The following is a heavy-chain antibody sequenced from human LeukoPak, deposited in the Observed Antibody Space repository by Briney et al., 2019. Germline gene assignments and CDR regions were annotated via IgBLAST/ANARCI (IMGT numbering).Heavy chain of an antibody. D-gene: IGHD3-22*01. CDR1: GFTYNTYA. V-gene: IGHV3-23*01. CDR2: ISGDGVRT. J-gene: IGHJ5*02. Sequence: GGSLRLSCVASGFTYNTYAMTWLRQAPGKGLEWVSGISGDGVRTYYADSVRGRFTISRDNSKNILYLQMNSLRVEETAVLYCAKRYDSDSKNYFHVSDLWGQGTLVTVSS. CDR3: AKRYDSDSKNYFHVSDL.